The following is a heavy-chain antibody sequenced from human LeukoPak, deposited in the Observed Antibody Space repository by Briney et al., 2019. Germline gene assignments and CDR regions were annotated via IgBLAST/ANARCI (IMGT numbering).Heavy chain of an antibody. CDR2: ISGNSDKT. CDR1: GFTFSTTG. Sequence: PGGSLRLSCAASGFTFSTTGMSWVRQAPGKGLEWVSGISGNSDKTYYTDSVKGRFSVFRYNSRNTLYLQMNNVRVEDTALYYCAKTASSSGEWGQGTLVTVSS. V-gene: IGHV3-23*01. CDR3: AKTASSSGE. D-gene: IGHD6-6*01. J-gene: IGHJ4*02.